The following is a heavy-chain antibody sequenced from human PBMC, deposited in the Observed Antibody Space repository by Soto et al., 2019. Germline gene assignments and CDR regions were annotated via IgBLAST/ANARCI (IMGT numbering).Heavy chain of an antibody. J-gene: IGHJ4*02. D-gene: IGHD6-19*01. Sequence: ESLSLTCTVSGGSISSHYWSWIRQFPGKGLEWIGYIYYSGSTKYNPSLKSRVTISVDTSNDQFSMKLSSVTAADTAVYYCARDRYSNGWLDYWGQGTLVTVSS. V-gene: IGHV4-59*11. CDR2: IYYSGST. CDR3: ARDRYSNGWLDY. CDR1: GGSISSHY.